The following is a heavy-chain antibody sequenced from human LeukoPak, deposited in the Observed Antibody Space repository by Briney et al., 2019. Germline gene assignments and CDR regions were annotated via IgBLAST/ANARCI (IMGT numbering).Heavy chain of an antibody. Sequence: GGSLRLSCAAPGFTVSSNYMSWVRQAPGKGLEWVSVIYSGGSTYYADSVKGRFTISRDNSKNTLYLQMNSLRAEDTAVYYCARGGFGVLKTNNWFDPWGQGTLVTVSS. J-gene: IGHJ5*02. CDR1: GFTVSSNY. CDR2: IYSGGST. CDR3: ARGGFGVLKTNNWFDP. V-gene: IGHV3-53*01. D-gene: IGHD3-10*01.